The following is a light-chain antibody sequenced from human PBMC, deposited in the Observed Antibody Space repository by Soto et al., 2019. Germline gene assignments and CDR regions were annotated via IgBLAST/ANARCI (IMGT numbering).Light chain of an antibody. CDR3: QQYNNWLFT. J-gene: IGKJ4*01. V-gene: IGKV3-15*01. CDR2: GAS. Sequence: EREIKQSPATMSVSPGERGTLSCGASQSVSGNLAWYQQKPGQAPRLLIYGASTRATGIPARFSGSGSGTEFTLTISSLQSEDFAVYYCQQYNNWLFTFGGGTRVEIK. CDR1: QSVSGN.